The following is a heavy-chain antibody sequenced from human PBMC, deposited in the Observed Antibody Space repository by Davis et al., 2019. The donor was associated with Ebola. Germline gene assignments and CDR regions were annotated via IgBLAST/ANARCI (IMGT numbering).Heavy chain of an antibody. Sequence: GGSLRLSCAASGFTFSSYAMSWVRQAPGKGLEWVSAISGSAGSTYYADSVKGRFTISRDNSKNTLYLQMNSLRAEDTAVYYCAKGVGFGWYFDLWGRGTLVTVSS. CDR3: AKGVGFGWYFDL. CDR1: GFTFSSYA. V-gene: IGHV3-23*01. CDR2: ISGSAGST. J-gene: IGHJ2*01. D-gene: IGHD3-16*01.